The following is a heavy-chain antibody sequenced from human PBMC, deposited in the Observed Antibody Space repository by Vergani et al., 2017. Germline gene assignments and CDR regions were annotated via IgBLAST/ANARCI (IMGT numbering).Heavy chain of an antibody. V-gene: IGHV4-34*01. CDR3: ARGRRGRRVATIFSTPFDY. CDR1: GGSFSGYY. J-gene: IGHJ4*02. Sequence: QVQLQQWGAGLLKPSETLSLTCAVYGGSFSGYYWSWIRQPPVKGLEWIGKINHSGNTNYNPSLKSRVTISVDTSKNQFSLKLSSVTAADTAVYYCARGRRGRRVATIFSTPFDYWGQGTLVTVSS. CDR2: INHSGNT. D-gene: IGHD5-12*01.